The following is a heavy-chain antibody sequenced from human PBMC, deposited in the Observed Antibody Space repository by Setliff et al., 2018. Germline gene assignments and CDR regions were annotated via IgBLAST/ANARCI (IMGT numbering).Heavy chain of an antibody. D-gene: IGHD2-21*02. Sequence: PGGSLRLSCAASEFTLNKYWMTWVRQAPGKGLEWVANIDPDGIGKYYIDSVRGRFTISRDNAQKTLYLHMNSLRADDTAVYYCARDLTIDDCGGDCHLPFYYYYLDVWGKGTTVTVSS. J-gene: IGHJ6*03. CDR1: EFTLNKYW. CDR3: ARDLTIDDCGGDCHLPFYYYYLDV. V-gene: IGHV3-7*01. CDR2: IDPDGIGK.